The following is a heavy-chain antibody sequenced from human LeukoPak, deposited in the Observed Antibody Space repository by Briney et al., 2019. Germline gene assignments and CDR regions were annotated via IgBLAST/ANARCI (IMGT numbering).Heavy chain of an antibody. D-gene: IGHD3-22*01. CDR2: IYYSGST. Sequence: PSETLSLTCTVSGGSISSYYWSWIRQPPGKGLEWIGYIYYSGSTNYNPSLKSRVTISVDTSKNQFSLKLSSVTAADTAVYYCARDKGYYDSSGYLKAFDIWGQGTMVTVSS. CDR3: ARDKGYYDSSGYLKAFDI. V-gene: IGHV4-59*01. J-gene: IGHJ3*02. CDR1: GGSISSYY.